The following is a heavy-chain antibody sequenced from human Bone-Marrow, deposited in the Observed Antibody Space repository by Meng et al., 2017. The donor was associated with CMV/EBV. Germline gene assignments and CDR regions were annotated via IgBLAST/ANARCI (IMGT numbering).Heavy chain of an antibody. CDR2: ISFDGSKK. D-gene: IGHD5-24*01. J-gene: IGHJ4*02. CDR1: GLTFNSYA. V-gene: IGHV3-30*03. CDR3: ARDWGYKWLLNYLDH. Sequence: GGSLRLSCAASGLTFNSYAMHWVRHAPGKGLEWVAVISFDGSKKFYSDSVKGRFTISRDNSKNTLYLQMNSLRAEDTAVYFCARDWGYKWLLNYLDHWGQGTLVTVSS.